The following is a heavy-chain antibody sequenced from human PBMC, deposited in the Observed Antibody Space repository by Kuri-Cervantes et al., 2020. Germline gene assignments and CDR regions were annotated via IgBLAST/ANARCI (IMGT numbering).Heavy chain of an antibody. J-gene: IGHJ4*02. V-gene: IGHV3-21*04. CDR3: AKDEQEWFETWGY. CDR1: GFTFSSYS. Sequence: GGSLRLSCAASGFTFSSYSMNWVRQAPGKGLEWVSSISSSSSYIYYADSVKGRFTISRDTAKNSLYLQMNGLRAEDTAVYYCAKDEQEWFETWGYWGQGTLVTVSS. D-gene: IGHD3-3*01. CDR2: ISSSSSYI.